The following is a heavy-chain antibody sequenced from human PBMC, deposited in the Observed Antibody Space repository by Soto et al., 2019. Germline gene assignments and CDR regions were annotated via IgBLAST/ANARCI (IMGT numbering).Heavy chain of an antibody. CDR2: IYYSGST. V-gene: IGHV4-59*01. J-gene: IGHJ6*03. D-gene: IGHD6-6*01. CDR3: ARAPGSYSSSDYYYYYMDV. Sequence: SETLSLTCTVSGGSISSYYWSWIRQPPGKGLEWIGYIYYSGSTNYNPSLKSRVTISVDTSKNQFSLKLSSVTAADTAVYYCARAPGSYSSSDYYYYYMDVWGKGTTVTVS. CDR1: GGSISSYY.